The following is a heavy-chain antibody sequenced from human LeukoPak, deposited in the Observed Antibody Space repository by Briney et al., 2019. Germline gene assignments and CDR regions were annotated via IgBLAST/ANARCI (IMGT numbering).Heavy chain of an antibody. J-gene: IGHJ4*02. CDR2: IYHSGST. D-gene: IGHD4-17*01. Sequence: KPSETLSLTCTVSGYSISSGYYWGWIRQPPGKWMEWIGSIYHSGSTYYNPSLKSRVTISVDTSKNQFSLKLSSVTAADTAVYYCARSSGGDTTFDYWGQGTLVTVSS. CDR1: GYSISSGYY. CDR3: ARSSGGDTTFDY. V-gene: IGHV4-38-2*02.